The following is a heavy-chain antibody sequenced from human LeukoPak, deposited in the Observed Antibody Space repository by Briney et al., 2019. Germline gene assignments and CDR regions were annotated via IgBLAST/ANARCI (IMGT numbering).Heavy chain of an antibody. CDR3: ARLAIIAARPFFAFDI. CDR2: INPNSGGT. CDR1: GYTFTGYY. V-gene: IGHV1-2*02. D-gene: IGHD6-6*01. Sequence: ASVKVSCKASGYTFTGYYMHWVRQAPGQGLEWMGWINPNSGGTNYAQKFQGRVTMTRDTSISTAYMELSRLRSDDTAVYYCARLAIIAARPFFAFDIWGQGTMVTVSS. J-gene: IGHJ3*02.